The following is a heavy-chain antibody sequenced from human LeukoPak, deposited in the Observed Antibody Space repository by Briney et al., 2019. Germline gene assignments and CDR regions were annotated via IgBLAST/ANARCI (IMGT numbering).Heavy chain of an antibody. CDR1: GFTFSSYE. CDR3: ARGFWSGYGNPYY. CDR2: ISSSSSTI. Sequence: GGSLRLSCAASGFTFSSYEMNWVRQAPGKGLEWVSYISSSSSTIYYADSVKGRFTISRDNAKNSLYLQMNSLRAEDTAVYYCARGFWSGYGNPYYWGQGTLVTVSS. V-gene: IGHV3-48*01. D-gene: IGHD3-3*01. J-gene: IGHJ4*02.